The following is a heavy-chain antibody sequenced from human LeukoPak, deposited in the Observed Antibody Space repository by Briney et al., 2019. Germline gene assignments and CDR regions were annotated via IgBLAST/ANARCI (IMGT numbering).Heavy chain of an antibody. V-gene: IGHV4-4*02. CDR2: IYHTGNT. CDR1: GGSITSANW. CDR3: ARTPYDYVWGSYRTYYFDY. Sequence: SETLSLTCAVSGGSITSANWWSWVRQSPGKGLEWIGEIYHTGNTNYNPSLNSRVSISLDTSKNQFSLKLSSVTAADTAVYYCARTPYDYVWGSYRTYYFDYWGQGTLVTVSS. D-gene: IGHD3-16*02. J-gene: IGHJ4*02.